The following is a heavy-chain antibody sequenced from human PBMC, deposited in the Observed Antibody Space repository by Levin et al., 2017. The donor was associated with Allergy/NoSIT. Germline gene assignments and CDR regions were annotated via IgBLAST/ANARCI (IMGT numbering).Heavy chain of an antibody. CDR2: ISYDGSKT. Sequence: GESLKISCAASGFTFNSDAMHWVRQAPGKGLEWVTFISYDGSKTYYADSVKGRFSISRDNSKNTLHLQMNSLRTEDTAVYYCVKDRSEKYSFDFWGQGTLVTVSA. D-gene: IGHD2-15*01. J-gene: IGHJ4*02. CDR3: VKDRSEKYSFDF. CDR1: GFTFNSDA. V-gene: IGHV3-30*04.